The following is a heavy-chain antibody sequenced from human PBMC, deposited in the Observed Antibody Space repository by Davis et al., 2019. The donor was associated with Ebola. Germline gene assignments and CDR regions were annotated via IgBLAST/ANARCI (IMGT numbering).Heavy chain of an antibody. V-gene: IGHV3-74*01. D-gene: IGHD2-15*01. CDR2: INSDGSGT. Sequence: GESLKISCAASGFTFSSYWMHWVRQAPGKGLVWVSRINSDGSGTYYADSVKGRFTISRDNAKNTLYLQMNSLRAEDTAVYYCARDEGYCGSGSCYVPGYWGQGTLVTVSS. CDR1: GFTFSSYW. J-gene: IGHJ4*02. CDR3: ARDEGYCGSGSCYVPGY.